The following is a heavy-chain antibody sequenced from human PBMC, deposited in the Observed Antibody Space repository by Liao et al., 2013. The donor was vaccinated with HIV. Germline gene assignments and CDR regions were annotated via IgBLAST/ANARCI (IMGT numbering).Heavy chain of an antibody. V-gene: IGHV4-34*01. CDR2: INHSGST. CDR3: ASAFPRDAFDI. J-gene: IGHJ3*02. D-gene: IGHD2/OR15-2a*01. CDR1: GGSFSGYY. Sequence: QVQLQQWGAGLLKPSETLSLTCAVYGGSFSGYYWSWIRQPPGKGLEWIGEINHSGSTNYHPSLKSRVTISVDTSKNQFSLKLSSVTAADTAVYYCASAFPRDAFDIWGQGTMVTVSS.